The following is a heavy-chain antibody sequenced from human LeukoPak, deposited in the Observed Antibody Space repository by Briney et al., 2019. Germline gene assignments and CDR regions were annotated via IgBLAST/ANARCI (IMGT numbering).Heavy chain of an antibody. CDR2: IYYSGSA. Sequence: SETLSLTCTVSGGSISSYYWSWIRQPPGKGLEWIGYIYYSGSANYNPSLKSRVTISVDTSKNQFSLKLSSVTAADTAVYYCARDWGNDGYYYYGMDVWGQGTTVTVSS. CDR1: GGSISSYY. CDR3: ARDWGNDGYYYYGMDV. D-gene: IGHD1-1*01. V-gene: IGHV4-59*01. J-gene: IGHJ6*02.